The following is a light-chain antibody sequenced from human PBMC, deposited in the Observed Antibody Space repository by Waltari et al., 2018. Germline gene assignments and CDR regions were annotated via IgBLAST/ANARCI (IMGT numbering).Light chain of an antibody. CDR1: SSDVGSYNF. CDR2: DVT. V-gene: IGLV2-23*02. J-gene: IGLJ3*02. CDR3: CSYASTTWV. Sequence: QSALPQPASVSGSPGLSITISCPGTSSDVGSYNFVSWYHQHPGKAPKLMIYDVTKRPSGVSNRFSGSKSGNTASLTISGLQAGDEADYYCCSYASTTWVFGGGTRLTVL.